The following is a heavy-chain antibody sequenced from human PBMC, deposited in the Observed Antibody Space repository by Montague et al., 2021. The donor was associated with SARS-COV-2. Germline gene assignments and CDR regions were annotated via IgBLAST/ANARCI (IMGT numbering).Heavy chain of an antibody. CDR2: IDWDDDK. D-gene: IGHD3-9*01. V-gene: IGHV2-70*01. CDR1: GFSLSTSGMC. J-gene: IGHJ4*02. CDR3: ARMFYDILTGYRNFDY. Sequence: PALVKPTKTLTLTCTFSGFSLSTSGMCVSWIRQPPGKALEWLALIDWDDDKYYSTSLKTRLTISKDTSKNQVVLTMTNMDPVDTATYYCARMFYDILTGYRNFDYWGQGTLVTVSS.